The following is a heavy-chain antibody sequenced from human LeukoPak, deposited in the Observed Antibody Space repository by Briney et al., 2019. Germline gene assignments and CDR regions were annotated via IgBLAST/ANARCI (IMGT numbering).Heavy chain of an antibody. CDR3: AREAML. CDR1: GFTFSTYK. J-gene: IGHJ4*02. Sequence: KLGGSLRLSCAASGFTFSTYKMNWVRQAPGKGLEWVSSISGSGTYMYYADSLKGRYTISRDNAKNSLYLQMNSLRAEDTAVYYCAREAMLGGQGTLVTVSS. CDR2: ISGSGTYM. D-gene: IGHD3-10*02. V-gene: IGHV3-21*01.